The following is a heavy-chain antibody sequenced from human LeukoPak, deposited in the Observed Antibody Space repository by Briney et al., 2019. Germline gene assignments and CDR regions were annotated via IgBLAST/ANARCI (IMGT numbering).Heavy chain of an antibody. V-gene: IGHV5-51*01. CDR3: ARQGADVFWGTFDY. Sequence: GESLKISGKGSGSIFTSYWIGWVRQLPGKGLEWMGIIYPGDSDTRYSPSFQGQVTISADKSISTAYLQWSSLKASDTAMYYCARQGADVFWGTFDYWGQGTLVTVSS. D-gene: IGHD7-27*01. CDR1: GSIFTSYW. J-gene: IGHJ4*02. CDR2: IYPGDSDT.